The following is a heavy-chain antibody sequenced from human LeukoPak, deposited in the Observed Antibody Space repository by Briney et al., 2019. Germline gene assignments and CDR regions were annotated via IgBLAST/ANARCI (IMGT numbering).Heavy chain of an antibody. D-gene: IGHD2-21*02. CDR2: IKSKTDGGTT. CDR1: GFTFSNAW. Sequence: GGSLRLSCAASGFTFSNAWMSLVRQAPGKGLEWVGRIKSKTDGGTTDYAAPVKGRFTISRDDSKNTLYLQMNSLKTEDTAVYYCTTDRGYCGGDCDYWGQGTLVTVSS. J-gene: IGHJ4*02. V-gene: IGHV3-15*01. CDR3: TTDRGYCGGDCDY.